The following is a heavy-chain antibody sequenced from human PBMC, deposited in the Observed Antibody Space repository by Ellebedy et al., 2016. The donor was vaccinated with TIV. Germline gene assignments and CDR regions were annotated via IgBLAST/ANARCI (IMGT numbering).Heavy chain of an antibody. Sequence: PGGSLRLSCKASGFTVSNTFMTWVRQAPGKGLEWVSVIYSDGSTYYADSVKGRFTISRDSSENTVFLQMHSLRVEDTAVYYCARDSGSYFPECYGYWGLGTLVTVSS. CDR3: ARDSGSYFPECYGY. CDR1: GFTVSNTF. D-gene: IGHD1-26*01. CDR2: IYSDGST. J-gene: IGHJ4*02. V-gene: IGHV3-66*01.